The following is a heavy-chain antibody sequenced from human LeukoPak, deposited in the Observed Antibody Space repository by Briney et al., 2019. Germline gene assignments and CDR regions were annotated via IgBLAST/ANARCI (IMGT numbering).Heavy chain of an antibody. Sequence: GGSLRLSCAASGFTFSSYAMSWVRQAPGKGLEWVSIIYSGGSTSYADSVKGRFTISRDNSKNTLYLQMNSLRAEDTAVYYCARDVVGATYFDWGQGTLVTASS. V-gene: IGHV3-23*03. CDR1: GFTFSSYA. D-gene: IGHD1-26*01. J-gene: IGHJ4*02. CDR3: ARDVVGATYFD. CDR2: IYSGGST.